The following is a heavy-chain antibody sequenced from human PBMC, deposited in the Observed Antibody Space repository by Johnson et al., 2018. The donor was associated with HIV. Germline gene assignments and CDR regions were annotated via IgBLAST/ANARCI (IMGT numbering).Heavy chain of an antibody. V-gene: IGHV3-13*01. Sequence: VHLVESGGGLVQPGGSLRLSCAASGFTFSSYDMHWVRQATGKGLEWVSAIGTAGDTYYPGSVQGRFTISRENAKNSLYLQMNSLRAEDTAVYYCARVMYGGSSKSAAFDIWGQGTMVTVSS. CDR2: IGTAGDT. J-gene: IGHJ3*02. D-gene: IGHD1-26*01. CDR3: ARVMYGGSSKSAAFDI. CDR1: GFTFSSYD.